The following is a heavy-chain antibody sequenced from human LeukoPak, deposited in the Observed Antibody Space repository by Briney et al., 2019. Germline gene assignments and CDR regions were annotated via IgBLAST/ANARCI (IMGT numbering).Heavy chain of an antibody. CDR2: ISWNSGTI. CDR1: GFTFDEYA. V-gene: IGHV3-9*01. D-gene: IGHD6-19*01. Sequence: GRSLRLSCAASGFTFDEYAMHWVRQAPGKGLEWVSGISWNSGTIGYADSVRGRFTISRDNAKNSLYLQMDNLRAEDTAFYYCSKGGFRAWYSDDRGQGTLVTVSS. J-gene: IGHJ4*02. CDR3: SKGGFRAWYSDD.